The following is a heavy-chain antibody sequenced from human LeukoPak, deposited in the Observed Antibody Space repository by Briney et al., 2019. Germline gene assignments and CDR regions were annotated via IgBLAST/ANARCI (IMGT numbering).Heavy chain of an antibody. CDR1: GFTFSSYW. V-gene: IGHV3-23*01. CDR2: ISGSGAGT. D-gene: IGHD6-19*01. J-gene: IGHJ4*02. CDR3: ANRLYSSGWYRFDY. Sequence: PGGSLRLSCAASGFTFSSYWMHWVRQAPGKGLEWVSAISGSGAGTYYADSVKGRFTISRDNSKNTLYLQMNSLRAEDTAVYYCANRLYSSGWYRFDYWGQGTLVTVSS.